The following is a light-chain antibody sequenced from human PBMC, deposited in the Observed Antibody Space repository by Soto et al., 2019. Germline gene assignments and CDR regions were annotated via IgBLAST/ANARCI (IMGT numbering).Light chain of an antibody. V-gene: IGLV2-14*01. Sequence: QSVLTQPASVSGSPGQSIIISCTGASSDVGAYNYVSWYQKHPGKAPKLMIYEVSDRPSGVSSRFSGSKSGNTASLTISGFQADDEADYYCSSYTSSSTLIFGGGTKLTVL. CDR1: SSDVGAYNY. CDR2: EVS. J-gene: IGLJ2*01. CDR3: SSYTSSSTLI.